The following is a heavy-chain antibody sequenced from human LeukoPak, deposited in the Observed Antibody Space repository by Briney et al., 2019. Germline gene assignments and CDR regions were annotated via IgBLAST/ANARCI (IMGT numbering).Heavy chain of an antibody. D-gene: IGHD6-13*01. CDR1: GGSMSSYY. V-gene: IGHV4-4*07. J-gene: IGHJ4*02. Sequence: SETLSLTCIVSGGSMSSYYWSWIRQPAGKGLEWIGRMYTDGSTNYNPFLNSRVTMSVDTSKKHFSLRLNSVTAADTAVYYCATYDQKLAFDNWGQGTLVTVSS. CDR3: ATYDQKLAFDN. CDR2: MYTDGST.